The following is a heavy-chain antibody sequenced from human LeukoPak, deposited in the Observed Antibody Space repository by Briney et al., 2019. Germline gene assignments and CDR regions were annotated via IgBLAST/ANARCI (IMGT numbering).Heavy chain of an antibody. Sequence: GGSLRLSCAASGFTLSSYAMSWVRQAPGKGLEWVSGISGDGGGAFYADSVKGRFTISRDNAKNSLYLQMNSLRDEDTAVYYCASSGSYRFDYWGQGTLVTVSS. D-gene: IGHD1-26*01. CDR1: GFTLSSYA. CDR3: ASSGSYRFDY. CDR2: ISGDGGGA. J-gene: IGHJ4*02. V-gene: IGHV3-23*01.